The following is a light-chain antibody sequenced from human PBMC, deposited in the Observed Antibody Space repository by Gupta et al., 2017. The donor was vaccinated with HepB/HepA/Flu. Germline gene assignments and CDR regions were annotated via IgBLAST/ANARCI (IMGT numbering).Light chain of an antibody. J-gene: IGKJ1*01. CDR3: QQYNNWPWT. Sequence: EIVMTQSPVTLSVSPGERATLSCRASQSVSSNFAWYQQKPGQAPRLLMYGPSTRATGIPARFSGSGSGTEFTLTISSLQSEDFAVYYCQQYNNWPWTFGQGTKVEIK. V-gene: IGKV3-15*01. CDR1: QSVSSN. CDR2: GPS.